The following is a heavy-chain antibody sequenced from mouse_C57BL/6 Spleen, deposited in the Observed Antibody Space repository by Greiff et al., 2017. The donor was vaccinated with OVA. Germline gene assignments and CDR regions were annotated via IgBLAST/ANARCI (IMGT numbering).Heavy chain of an antibody. CDR1: GYTFTEYT. J-gene: IGHJ4*01. V-gene: IGHV1-62-2*01. CDR2: FYPGSGSI. Sequence: QVQLKESGAELVKPGASVKLSCKASGYTFTEYTIHWVKQRSGQGLEWIGWFYPGSGSIKYNEKFKDKATLTADKSSSPVYMELSRLTSEDSAVYFCARHGHYYGSSLYYAMDYWGQGTSVTVSS. CDR3: ARHGHYYGSSLYYAMDY. D-gene: IGHD1-1*01.